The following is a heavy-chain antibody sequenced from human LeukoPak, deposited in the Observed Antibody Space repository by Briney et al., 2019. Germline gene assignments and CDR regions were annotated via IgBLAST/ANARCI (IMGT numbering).Heavy chain of an antibody. CDR3: ARVIAARPCNWFDP. J-gene: IGHJ5*02. D-gene: IGHD6-6*01. Sequence: SETLSLTCTVSGGSISSSSYYWGWIRQPPGTGLEWIGSIYYSGSTYYNPSLKSRVTISVDTSKNQFSLKLSSVTAADTAVYYCARVIAARPCNWFDPWGREPWSPSPQ. V-gene: IGHV4-39*01. CDR1: GGSISSSSYY. CDR2: IYYSGST.